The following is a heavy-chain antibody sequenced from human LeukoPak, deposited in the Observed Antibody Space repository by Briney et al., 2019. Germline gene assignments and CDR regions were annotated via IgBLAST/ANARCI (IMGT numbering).Heavy chain of an antibody. J-gene: IGHJ3*02. V-gene: IGHV3-53*05. CDR3: AREISRTGAFDI. CDR1: GFTVSSNY. Sequence: GGSLRLSCXASGFTVSSNYMSWVRQAPGKGLEWVSVIYSGGSTYYADSVKGRFTISRDNSKNTLYLQMNSLRAEDTAVYYCAREISRTGAFDIWGQGTMVTVSS. D-gene: IGHD3-3*02. CDR2: IYSGGST.